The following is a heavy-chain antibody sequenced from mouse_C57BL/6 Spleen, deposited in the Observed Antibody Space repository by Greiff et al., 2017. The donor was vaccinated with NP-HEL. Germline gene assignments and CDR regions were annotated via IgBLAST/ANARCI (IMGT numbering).Heavy chain of an antibody. CDR1: GFTFSSYA. D-gene: IGHD2-4*01. CDR3: TRDYYDYDHYYAMDY. CDR2: ISSGGDYI. J-gene: IGHJ4*01. Sequence: EVKLQESGEGLVKPGGSLKLSCAASGFTFSSYAMSWVRQTPEKRLEWVAYISSGGDYIYYADTVKGRFTISRDNARNTLYLQMSSLKSEDTAMYYCTRDYYDYDHYYAMDYWGQGTSVTVSS. V-gene: IGHV5-9-1*02.